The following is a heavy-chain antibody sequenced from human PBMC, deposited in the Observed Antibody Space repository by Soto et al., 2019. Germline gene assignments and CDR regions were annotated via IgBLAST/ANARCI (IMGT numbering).Heavy chain of an antibody. CDR2: IYYTGST. V-gene: IGHV4-59*01. CDR1: RGSISTYY. Sequence: SETLCLTCSVVRGSISTYYGRWILQPPGKGLEWIGYIYYTGSTDYNPSLKSRVTISVDTSKNQFSLKLTSVTAADTAVYYCARYYDFWSGYNWFDPWGQGALVTVSS. D-gene: IGHD3-3*01. J-gene: IGHJ5*02. CDR3: ARYYDFWSGYNWFDP.